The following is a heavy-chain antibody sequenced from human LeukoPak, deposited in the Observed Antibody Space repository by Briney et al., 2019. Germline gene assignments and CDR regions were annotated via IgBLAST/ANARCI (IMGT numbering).Heavy chain of an antibody. D-gene: IGHD3-22*01. Sequence: GGSLRLSCAAPGFTLSNAWMSWVRQAPGKGLEWVGRIKSKTDGGTTDYAAPVKGRFTISRDDSKNTLYLQMNSLKTEDTAVYYCTTDRDYDSSGYYPNYFDYWGQGTLVTVSS. CDR1: GFTLSNAW. V-gene: IGHV3-15*01. CDR2: IKSKTDGGTT. CDR3: TTDRDYDSSGYYPNYFDY. J-gene: IGHJ4*02.